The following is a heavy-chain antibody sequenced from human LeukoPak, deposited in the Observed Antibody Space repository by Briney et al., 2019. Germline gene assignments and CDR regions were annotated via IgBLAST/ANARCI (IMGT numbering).Heavy chain of an antibody. CDR3: ARMIGDDAFDI. D-gene: IGHD3-22*01. J-gene: IGHJ3*02. CDR2: IFYSGTT. CDR1: GGSISSSSYY. V-gene: IGHV4-39*01. Sequence: SETLSLTCTVSGGSISSSSYYWGWIRQPPGKGLEWIGSIFYSGTTYYNPSLKSRVTISVDTSRNQFSLKLGSVTATDTAVYYCARMIGDDAFDIWGQGTMVTVSS.